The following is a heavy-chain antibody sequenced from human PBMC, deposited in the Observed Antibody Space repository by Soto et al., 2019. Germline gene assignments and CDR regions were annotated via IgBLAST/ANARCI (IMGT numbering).Heavy chain of an antibody. D-gene: IGHD3-10*01. CDR2: IYYSGST. J-gene: IGHJ4*02. V-gene: IGHV4-31*03. CDR1: GGSISSGGYY. Sequence: QVQLQESGPGLVKPSQTLSLTCTVSGGSISSGGYYWGWIRQHPGKGLEWIGYIYYSGSTYYNPSLKRRVTISADTSKHQFSLKLSSVTAADTAVYYCARGPMARGYYFDYWGQGTLVTVSS. CDR3: ARGPMARGYYFDY.